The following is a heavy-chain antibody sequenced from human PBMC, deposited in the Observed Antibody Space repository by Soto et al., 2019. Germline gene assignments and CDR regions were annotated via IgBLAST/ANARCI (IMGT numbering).Heavy chain of an antibody. J-gene: IGHJ4*02. V-gene: IGHV4-59*08. CDR2: IYYSGST. Sequence: SETLSLTCTVSGGSISSYDWSWIRQPPGKGLELVGYIYYSGSTNYNSSLKSRVTITVDASKNQFSLKLRAVTAAATAVYYCASRIAAAGTPIDYWGQGPLVTGSS. CDR3: ASRIAAAGTPIDY. CDR1: GGSISSYD. D-gene: IGHD6-13*01.